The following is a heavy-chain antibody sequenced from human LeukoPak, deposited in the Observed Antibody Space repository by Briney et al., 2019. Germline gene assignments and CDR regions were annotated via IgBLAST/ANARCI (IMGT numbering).Heavy chain of an antibody. D-gene: IGHD4-23*01. J-gene: IGHJ4*02. CDR3: IADVPTLDTQLDY. Sequence: GGSLRLSCEASGFTFTYAWMNWVRQAPGKGPEWVGHITSGGTTDYAAPVKGRFTISRENSKNTVYLQMNSLKMEDTAMYYCIADVPTLDTQLDYWGQGTLVIVSS. V-gene: IGHV3-15*01. CDR1: GFTFTYAW. CDR2: ITSGGTT.